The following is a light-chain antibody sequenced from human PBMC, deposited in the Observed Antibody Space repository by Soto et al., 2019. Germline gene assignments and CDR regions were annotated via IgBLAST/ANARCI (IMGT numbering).Light chain of an antibody. J-gene: IGKJ1*01. CDR2: GAS. Sequence: EVVLTQSPGTRSLSPGERATLSCRASQSVSTNLAWYQQKPGQVPSLLIYGASSRATGIPDRFSGSGSGTDFTLTISRLEPEDFAVYYCQQYGSSLWTFGQGTKVDIK. CDR3: QQYGSSLWT. CDR1: QSVSTN. V-gene: IGKV3-20*01.